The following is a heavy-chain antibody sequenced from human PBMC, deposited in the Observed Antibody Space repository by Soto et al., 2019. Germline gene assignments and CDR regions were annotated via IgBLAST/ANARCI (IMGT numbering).Heavy chain of an antibody. J-gene: IGHJ5*02. CDR1: GGSLSGYY. D-gene: IGHD3-9*01. CDR3: ARGRVTRNYDILTGYFLGSLDP. Sequence: PSETLSLTCAVYGGSLSGYYWSWIRQPPGKGLEWIGEINHSGSTNYNPSLKSRVTISVDTSKNQFSLKLSSVTAADTAVYYCARGRVTRNYDILTGYFLGSLDPWGQGTLVTVSS. V-gene: IGHV4-34*01. CDR2: INHSGST.